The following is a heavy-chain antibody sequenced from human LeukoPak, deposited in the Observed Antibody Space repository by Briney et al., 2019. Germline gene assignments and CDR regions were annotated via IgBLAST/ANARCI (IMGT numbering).Heavy chain of an antibody. V-gene: IGHV5-51*01. D-gene: IGHD2-21*02. CDR1: GYSFTSYW. CDR2: IYPGDSDT. CDR3: ARSGYCGGDCYSGDAFDI. Sequence: GESLKISCKGSGYSFTSYWIGWVRQMPGKGLEWMGIIYPGDSDTRYSPSFQGQVTISADKSISTAYLQWSSQKASDTAMYYCARSGYCGGDCYSGDAFDIWGQGTMVTVSS. J-gene: IGHJ3*02.